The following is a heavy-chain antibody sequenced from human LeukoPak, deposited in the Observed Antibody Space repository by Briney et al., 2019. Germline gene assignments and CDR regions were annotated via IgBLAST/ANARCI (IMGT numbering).Heavy chain of an antibody. CDR1: GGSISSSSYY. Sequence: PSETLSLTCTVSGGSISSSSYYWGWIRQPPGKGLEWIGSIFYSGSTYYNPSLKSRVIISVDTSKNQFSLKLSSVTAADTAVYYCARHPSIAAAGGYFQHWGQGTLVTVSS. D-gene: IGHD6-13*01. V-gene: IGHV4-39*01. CDR3: ARHPSIAAAGGYFQH. CDR2: IFYSGST. J-gene: IGHJ1*01.